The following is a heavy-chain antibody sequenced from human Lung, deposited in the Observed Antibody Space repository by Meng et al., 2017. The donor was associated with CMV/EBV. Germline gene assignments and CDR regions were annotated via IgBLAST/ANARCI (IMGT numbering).Heavy chain of an antibody. Sequence: GESLKISCAASGFTFSGSDIHWVRQASGKGLEWVGRIRSEPNNHATSYAVSLRSRVTISRDDSKNTAYLQVDSLKTDDTAVYYCSRHLGLAIDFLGQGTLVTVSS. CDR3: SRHLGLAIDF. V-gene: IGHV3-73*01. CDR1: GFTFSGSD. J-gene: IGHJ4*02. CDR2: IRSEPNNHAT.